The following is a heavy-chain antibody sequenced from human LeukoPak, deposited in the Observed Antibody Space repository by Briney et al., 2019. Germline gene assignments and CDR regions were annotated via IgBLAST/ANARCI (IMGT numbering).Heavy chain of an antibody. J-gene: IGHJ6*02. CDR2: IYYSGST. CDR3: ARDRRGGYYDFWSGYYTSGHYYGMDV. V-gene: IGHV4-59*01. CDR1: GGSISSYY. Sequence: SETLSLTCTVAGGSISSYYWSWIRQTPGKGLEWIGYIYYSGSTNYNPSLKSRVTISVDTSKNQFSLKLSSVTAADTAVYYCARDRRGGYYDFWSGYYTSGHYYGMDVWGQGTTVTVSS. D-gene: IGHD3-3*01.